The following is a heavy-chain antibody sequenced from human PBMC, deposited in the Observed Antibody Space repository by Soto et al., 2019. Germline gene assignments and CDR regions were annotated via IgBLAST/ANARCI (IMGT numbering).Heavy chain of an antibody. D-gene: IGHD2-15*01. V-gene: IGHV5-51*01. CDR2: IYPGDSET. Sequence: GESLKISCKGSGYSFTSYWIGWVRQMPGKGREWMGIIYPGDSETRYSPSFQGQVTISVDKSISTAYLQWSSLKASDTAKYYCASPGGLVAATNDYYYGMDVWGQGTTVTVSS. CDR1: GYSFTSYW. J-gene: IGHJ6*02. CDR3: ASPGGLVAATNDYYYGMDV.